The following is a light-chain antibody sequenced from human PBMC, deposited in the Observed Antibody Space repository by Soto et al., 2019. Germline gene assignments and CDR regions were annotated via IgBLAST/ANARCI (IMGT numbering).Light chain of an antibody. CDR3: KSYAGSNPSV. Sequence: QSPLTQPPYASGSPGQSVTISCTGTRTDIGVYAFVSWYQHHPGKAPRLIIYEVVQRPSGVPDRFSGSKSGNTASLTVSGLQGADEADYFCKSYAGSNPSVFGNGSKVTVL. V-gene: IGLV2-8*01. CDR1: RTDIGVYAF. CDR2: EVV. J-gene: IGLJ1*01.